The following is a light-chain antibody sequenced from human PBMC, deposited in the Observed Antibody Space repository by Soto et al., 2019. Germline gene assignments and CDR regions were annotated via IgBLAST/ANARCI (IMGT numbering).Light chain of an antibody. Sequence: DIVLTQSPGPLSLSPGERATPSCMXSQSVTSSYLTWYQQKPGQAPRLIIYGASTRAAGIPDRFSGSGSGTDCTLTISSLEPEDFAVYYCQQYGKLPITLGQGTRLEI. J-gene: IGKJ5*01. CDR3: QQYGKLPIT. CDR1: QSVTSSY. V-gene: IGKV3-20*01. CDR2: GAS.